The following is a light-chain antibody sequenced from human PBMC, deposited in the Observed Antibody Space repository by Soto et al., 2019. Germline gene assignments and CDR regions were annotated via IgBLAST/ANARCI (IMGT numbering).Light chain of an antibody. CDR2: SNN. Sequence: QSVLTQPPSASGTPGQRVTISCSGSSSNIRSNTVNWYQQVPGTAPKLLIYSNNQRPSGVPDRFSGSKSGTSASLAISGLQSEDEADYSCAAWDDRLNGPVFGGGTKLTVL. J-gene: IGLJ2*01. CDR1: SSNIRSNT. V-gene: IGLV1-44*01. CDR3: AAWDDRLNGPV.